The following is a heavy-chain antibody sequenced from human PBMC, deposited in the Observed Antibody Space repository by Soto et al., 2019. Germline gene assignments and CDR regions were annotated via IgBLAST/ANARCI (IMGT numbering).Heavy chain of an antibody. D-gene: IGHD2-2*01. CDR3: AREAYCTSTTCSAFDY. CDR2: INSKSGGT. CDR1: GYTFSDYY. V-gene: IGHV1-2*02. J-gene: IGHJ4*02. Sequence: QVQLVQSGAEVKKPGASVKVSCKASGYTFSDYYMHWVRQAPGQGLEWMGWINSKSGGTGYAEKFQGRVSMSTDTSISTAYMELRRLRSDDTAMYYCAREAYCTSTTCSAFDYWGQGTLVTVSS.